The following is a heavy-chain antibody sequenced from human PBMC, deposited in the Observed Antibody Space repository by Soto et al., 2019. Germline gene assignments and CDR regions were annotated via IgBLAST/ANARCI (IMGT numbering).Heavy chain of an antibody. D-gene: IGHD2-15*01. Sequence: GGSLRLSCAASGFTFSSYGMHWVRQAPGKGLEWVAVIWYDGSNKYYADSVKGRFTISRDNSKNTLYLQMNSLRAEDTAVYYCARGPDRLGGSWVRDAFDIWGQGTMVTVSS. CDR2: IWYDGSNK. CDR1: GFTFSSYG. V-gene: IGHV3-33*01. CDR3: ARGPDRLGGSWVRDAFDI. J-gene: IGHJ3*02.